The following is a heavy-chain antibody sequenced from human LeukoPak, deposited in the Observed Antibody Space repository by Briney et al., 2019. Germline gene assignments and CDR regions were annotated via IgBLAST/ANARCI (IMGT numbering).Heavy chain of an antibody. V-gene: IGHV5-51*01. CDR2: IYPGDSDT. D-gene: IGHD3-3*01. CDR1: GYSFTNYW. J-gene: IGHJ5*02. CDR3: ARLGNDFWSGYSYWFDP. Sequence: GESLKISCKGSGYSFTNYWIGWVRQMPGKGLEWMGIIYPGDSDTRYSPSFQGQVTISADKSISTAYLQWSSLKASDTAMYYCARLGNDFWSGYSYWFDPWGQGTLVTVSS.